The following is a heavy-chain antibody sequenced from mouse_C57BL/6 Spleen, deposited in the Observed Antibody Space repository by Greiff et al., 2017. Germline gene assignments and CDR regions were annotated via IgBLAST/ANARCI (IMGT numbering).Heavy chain of an antibody. D-gene: IGHD2-4*01. CDR2: IHPNSGST. CDR1: GYTFTSYW. J-gene: IGHJ4*01. Sequence: QVQLQQPGAELVKPGASVKLSCKASGYTFTSYWMHWVKQRPGQGLEWIGMIHPNSGSTNYNEKFKSKATLTVDKSSSTAYMQLSSLTSEDSAVYYCARSIYYDYDVYYYAMDYWGQGTSVTVSS. V-gene: IGHV1-64*01. CDR3: ARSIYYDYDVYYYAMDY.